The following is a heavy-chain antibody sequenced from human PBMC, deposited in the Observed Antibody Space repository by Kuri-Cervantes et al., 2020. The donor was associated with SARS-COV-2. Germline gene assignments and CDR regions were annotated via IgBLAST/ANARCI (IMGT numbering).Heavy chain of an antibody. J-gene: IGHJ3*01. CDR1: GFTVSSNY. CDR3: ARDLGDWGSSWFFAFDF. CDR2: IYSGGST. D-gene: IGHD6-13*01. Sequence: GESLKISCAASGFTVSSNYMSWVRQAPGKGLEWVSVIYSGGSTYYADSVKGRFTISRDNAKKSLFLHMNSLRAEDTAVYYCARDLGDWGSSWFFAFDFWGQGTRVTVSS. V-gene: IGHV3-53*01.